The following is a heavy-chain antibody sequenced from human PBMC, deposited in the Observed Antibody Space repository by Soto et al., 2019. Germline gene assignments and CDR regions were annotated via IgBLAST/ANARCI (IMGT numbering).Heavy chain of an antibody. D-gene: IGHD6-13*01. V-gene: IGHV3-48*03. Sequence: GGSLRLSCAASGFTFSSYEMNWVRQAPGKGLEWVSYISSSGSTIYYADSVKGRFTISRDNAKNSLYLQMNSLRAEDTAVYYCARASPRDSSSWYYYYFGMDVWGQGTTVTVYS. J-gene: IGHJ6*02. CDR2: ISSSGSTI. CDR1: GFTFSSYE. CDR3: ARASPRDSSSWYYYYFGMDV.